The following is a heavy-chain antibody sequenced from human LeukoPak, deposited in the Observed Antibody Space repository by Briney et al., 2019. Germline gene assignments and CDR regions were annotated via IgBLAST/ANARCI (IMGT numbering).Heavy chain of an antibody. V-gene: IGHV1-18*01. J-gene: IGHJ4*02. CDR2: ISGSNGDT. D-gene: IGHD1-26*01. CDR3: ARSGRGTYYYFDL. Sequence: ASVKVSCKASSYTFTRYGISWVRQAPGQGLEWMGWISGSNGDTNYAQKFQGRVSMTADTSTSTAYMELRSLRSDDTAVYYCARSGRGTYYYFDLWGQGTLVTVSS. CDR1: SYTFTRYG.